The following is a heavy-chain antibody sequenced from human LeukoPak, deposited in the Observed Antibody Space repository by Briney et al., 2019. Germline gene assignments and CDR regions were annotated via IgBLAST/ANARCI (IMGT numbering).Heavy chain of an antibody. Sequence: GGSLRLSCQASGFPFSIFPMSWVRQAPGKGLEWVSTLSGDGSDTYYADSVKGRFTISRDTSKNTLFLQMNSLRADDTAIYYCTKGGHGDYWGQGTMVTVSS. J-gene: IGHJ4*02. CDR2: LSGDGSDT. CDR1: GFPFSIFP. D-gene: IGHD2-21*02. V-gene: IGHV3-23*01. CDR3: TKGGHGDY.